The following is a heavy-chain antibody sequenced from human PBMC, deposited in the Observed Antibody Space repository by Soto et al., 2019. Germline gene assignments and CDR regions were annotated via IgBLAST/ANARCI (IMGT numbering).Heavy chain of an antibody. D-gene: IGHD6-19*01. V-gene: IGHV2-5*02. CDR1: GFSLSSTRMA. Sequence: QIPLKESGHTLVKPTQTLTLTCTFSGFSLSSTRMAVGWIRQPPGQALEWLALIYWDDDKRYSPFLKSRLTITKDTSKNQVVLTMSSMDPVDTARYYCAHIVVAGLGYYFYYWGQGTLVTVSS. CDR3: AHIVVAGLGYYFYY. CDR2: IYWDDDK. J-gene: IGHJ4*02.